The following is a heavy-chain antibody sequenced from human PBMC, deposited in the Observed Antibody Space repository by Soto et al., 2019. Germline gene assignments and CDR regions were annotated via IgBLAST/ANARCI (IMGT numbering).Heavy chain of an antibody. Sequence: PSETLSLTCTVSGGSISSGDYYWGWIRQPPGKGLEWIGYIYYSGSTYYNPSLKSRVTISVDTHKNQFSLKLSSVTAADTAVYYCARVIRDYYDSSGYYYHPPYYFDYWGQGTLVTVS. CDR2: IYYSGST. D-gene: IGHD3-22*01. J-gene: IGHJ4*02. CDR1: GGSISSGDYY. V-gene: IGHV4-30-4*01. CDR3: ARVIRDYYDSSGYYYHPPYYFDY.